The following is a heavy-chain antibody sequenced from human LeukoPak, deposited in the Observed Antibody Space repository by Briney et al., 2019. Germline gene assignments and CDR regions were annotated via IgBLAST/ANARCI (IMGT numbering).Heavy chain of an antibody. CDR3: ARAAPNYYDSSGSLRNPYFDY. D-gene: IGHD3-22*01. Sequence: SSETLSLTCTVSGGSISTGGYYWSWIRQHPGKGLEWIGNIYYSGSTYYSPSLKSRVTMSVDTSKNQFSLTLISVTAADTAVYFCARAAPNYYDSSGSLRNPYFDYRGQGTLVTVSS. CDR2: IYYSGST. J-gene: IGHJ4*02. CDR1: GGSISTGGYY. V-gene: IGHV4-31*03.